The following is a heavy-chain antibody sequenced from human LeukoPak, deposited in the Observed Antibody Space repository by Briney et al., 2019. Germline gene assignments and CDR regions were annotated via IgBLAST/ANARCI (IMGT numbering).Heavy chain of an antibody. CDR3: ARDHNQLLSRYSYYYMDG. D-gene: IGHD2-2*01. CDR1: GYTFTGYY. CDR2: INPKSGDT. J-gene: IGHJ6*03. Sequence: ASVKVSCKASGYTFTGYYMHWVRQAPGQGLEWMGWINPKSGDTNYTEKFQGRVTMTRDTSISTAYMELSRLKSDDTAVYYCARDHNQLLSRYSYYYMDGWGKGTTVTVSS. V-gene: IGHV1-2*02.